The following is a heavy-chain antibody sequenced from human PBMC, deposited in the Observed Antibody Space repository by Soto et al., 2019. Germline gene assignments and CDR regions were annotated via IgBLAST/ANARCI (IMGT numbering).Heavy chain of an antibody. CDR2: IYYSGST. CDR3: ARIRYSSSYYYYYGMDV. Sequence: PSETLSLTCTVSGGSISSSSYYWIWIRQPPGKGLEWIGNIYYSGSTNYNPSLKSRVTISVDTSKNQFSLKLSSVTAADTAVYYCARIRYSSSYYYYYGMDVWGQGTTVTVSS. CDR1: GGSISSSSYY. J-gene: IGHJ6*02. D-gene: IGHD6-6*01. V-gene: IGHV4-61*01.